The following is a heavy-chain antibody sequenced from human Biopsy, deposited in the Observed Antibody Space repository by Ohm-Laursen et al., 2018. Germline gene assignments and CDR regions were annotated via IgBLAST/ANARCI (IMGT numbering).Heavy chain of an antibody. V-gene: IGHV3-21*01. J-gene: IGHJ6*02. D-gene: IGHD6-6*01. CDR2: ISETSSHI. CDR1: GFSVSSYD. Sequence: SLRLSCAAFGFSVSSYDMSWVRQAPGKGLEWISYISETSSHIYDADSVRGRFTVARDIAKNSLYLQLNSLRVEDTAVYYCARDSSRRAREGGMDVWGQGTTVTVSS. CDR3: ARDSSRRAREGGMDV.